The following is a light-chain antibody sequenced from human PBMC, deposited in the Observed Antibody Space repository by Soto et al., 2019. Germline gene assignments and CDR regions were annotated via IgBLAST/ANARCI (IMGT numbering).Light chain of an antibody. Sequence: QSPLTQPPSVSGSPGQAVAISCTGTSSDVGSYNRVSWYQQPPGTAPKLMIYDVSNRPSGVPDRFSESKSGNTASLTISGLQAEDEADYYCTSYTTSSTYVFGTGTKVTVL. CDR2: DVS. J-gene: IGLJ1*01. V-gene: IGLV2-18*02. CDR3: TSYTTSSTYV. CDR1: SSDVGSYNR.